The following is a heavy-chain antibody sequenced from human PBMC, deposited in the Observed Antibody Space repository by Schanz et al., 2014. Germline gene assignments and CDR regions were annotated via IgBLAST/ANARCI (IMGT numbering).Heavy chain of an antibody. CDR2: ISGLGEDT. Sequence: EVQLVESGGGLIQPGGSLRLTCLTSGFTFPDHAMSWVRQAPGKGLEWVSTISGLGEDTFYSDSVKGRFTVSRDNSKNTVYLQMSSLRGEDTAIYYCARDEGKDGYNLAFDVWGQGTLVTVSS. J-gene: IGHJ3*01. CDR3: ARDEGKDGYNLAFDV. D-gene: IGHD5-12*01. CDR1: GFTFPDHA. V-gene: IGHV3-23*04.